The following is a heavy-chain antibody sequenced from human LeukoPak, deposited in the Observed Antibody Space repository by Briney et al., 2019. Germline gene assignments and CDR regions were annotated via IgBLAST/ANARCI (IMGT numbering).Heavy chain of an antibody. CDR1: GFTFDDYG. CDR2: INWNGGST. CDR3: ARNPETSIYGDYRY. Sequence: GGSLRLSCAASGFTFDDYGMSWVRQAPGKGLEWVSGINWNGGSTGYADSVKGRFTISRDNAKNSLYLQMNSLRAEDTALYYCARNPETSIYGDYRYWGQGTLVTVSS. D-gene: IGHD4-17*01. V-gene: IGHV3-20*04. J-gene: IGHJ4*02.